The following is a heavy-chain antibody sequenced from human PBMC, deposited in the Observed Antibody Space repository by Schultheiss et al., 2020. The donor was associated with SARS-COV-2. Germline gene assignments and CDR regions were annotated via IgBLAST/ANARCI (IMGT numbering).Heavy chain of an antibody. Sequence: SETLSLTCAVYGGSFSGYYWSWIRQPPGKGLEWIGEINHSGSTNYNPSLKSRVTISVDTSKNQFSLKLSSVTAADTAVYYCARDAVPDYWGQGTLVTVSS. J-gene: IGHJ4*02. V-gene: IGHV4-34*01. CDR1: GGSFSGYY. CDR3: ARDAVPDY. CDR2: INHSGST.